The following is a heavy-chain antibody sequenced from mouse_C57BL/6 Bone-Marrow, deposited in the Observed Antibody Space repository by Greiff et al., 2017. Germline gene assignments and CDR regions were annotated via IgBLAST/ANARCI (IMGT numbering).Heavy chain of an antibody. CDR1: GYTFTSYW. CDR2: INPSSGYT. D-gene: IGHD1-1*01. J-gene: IGHJ1*03. CDR3: ASPFITTVVAGSYWYFDV. Sequence: VQLQQSGAELAKPGASVKLSCKASGYTFTSYWMHWVKQRPGQGLEWIGYINPSSGYTKYNQKFKDKATLTADKSSSTAYMQLSSLTYEDSAVYYCASPFITTVVAGSYWYFDVWGTGTTVTVSS. V-gene: IGHV1-7*01.